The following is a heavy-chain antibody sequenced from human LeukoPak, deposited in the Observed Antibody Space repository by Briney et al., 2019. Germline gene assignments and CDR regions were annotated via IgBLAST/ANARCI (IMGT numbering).Heavy chain of an antibody. CDR1: GGSISSSSSY. J-gene: IGHJ3*02. V-gene: IGHV4-39*01. CDR2: IYYSGST. CDR3: ARLTVVSLGDAFDI. D-gene: IGHD3-22*01. Sequence: PSETLSLTCTVSGGSISSSSSYWGWIRQPPGKGLEWIGNIYYSGSTYYNPSLKSQVTISVDTSKNQFSLRLSSVTAADTAVYFCARLTVVSLGDAFDIWGHGTMVTVSS.